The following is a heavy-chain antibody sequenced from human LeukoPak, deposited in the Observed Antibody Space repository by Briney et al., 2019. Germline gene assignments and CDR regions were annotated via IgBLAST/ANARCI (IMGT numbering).Heavy chain of an antibody. V-gene: IGHV1-18*04. D-gene: IGHD4-23*01. CDR2: ISAYNGNT. CDR3: ARDGVRRSLTVAPVY. CDR1: GYTFTSYG. J-gene: IGHJ4*02. Sequence: ASVKVSCKAPGYTFTSYGISWVRQAPGQGLEWMGWISAYNGNTNYAQKLQGRVTMTTDTSTSTAYMELRSLRSDDTAVYYCARDGVRRSLTVAPVYWGQGTLVTVSS.